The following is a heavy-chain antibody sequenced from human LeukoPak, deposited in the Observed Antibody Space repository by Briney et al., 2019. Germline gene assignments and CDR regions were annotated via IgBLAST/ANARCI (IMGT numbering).Heavy chain of an antibody. CDR3: AKDTHPGPYYDFWSGYAQSYGMDV. D-gene: IGHD3-3*01. CDR1: GFTFSSYA. J-gene: IGHJ6*02. CDR2: ISGSGGST. Sequence: PGGSLRLSCAASGFTFSSYAMSWVRQAPGKGLEWVSAISGSGGSTYYADSVKGRFTISRDNSKNTLYLQMNSLRAEDTAVYYCAKDTHPGPYYDFWSGYAQSYGMDVWGQGTTVTVSS. V-gene: IGHV3-23*01.